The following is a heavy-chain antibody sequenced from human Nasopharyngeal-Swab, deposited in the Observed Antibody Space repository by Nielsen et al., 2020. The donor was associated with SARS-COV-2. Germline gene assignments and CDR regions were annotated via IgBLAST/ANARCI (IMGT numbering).Heavy chain of an antibody. Sequence: GESLKISCKGSGYSFTSYWIGWVRQMPGKGLERMGIIYPGDSDTRYSPSFQGQVTISADKSISTAYLQWSSLKASDTAMYYCARQAPHYDFWSGSAYYMDVWGKGTTVTVSS. CDR3: ARQAPHYDFWSGSAYYMDV. CDR1: GYSFTSYW. CDR2: IYPGDSDT. D-gene: IGHD3-3*01. J-gene: IGHJ6*03. V-gene: IGHV5-51*01.